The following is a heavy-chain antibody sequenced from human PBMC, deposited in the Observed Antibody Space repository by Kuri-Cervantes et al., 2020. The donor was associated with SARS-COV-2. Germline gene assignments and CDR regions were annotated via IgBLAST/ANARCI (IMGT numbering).Heavy chain of an antibody. Sequence: SLKISCTASGFTFSRYGMHWVRQAPGKGLEWVAGVWNDGSNKYYTDSVKGRFTISRDNFKNTLYLQMNSLRGEDTAVYYCARDGLYCSSTSCTTRYCGMDVWGQGTTVTVSS. CDR1: GFTFSRYG. D-gene: IGHD2-2*01. V-gene: IGHV3-33*01. J-gene: IGHJ6*02. CDR2: VWNDGSNK. CDR3: ARDGLYCSSTSCTTRYCGMDV.